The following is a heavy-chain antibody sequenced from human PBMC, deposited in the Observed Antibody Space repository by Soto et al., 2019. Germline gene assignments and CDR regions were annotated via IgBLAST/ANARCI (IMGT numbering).Heavy chain of an antibody. Sequence: GGSLRLSCAASGFTFSSYGMHWVRQAPGKGLEWVAVISYDGSNKYYADSVKGRFTISRDNSKNTLYLQMNSLRAEDTAVYYCAKDRGDWTEWLRADGAGYWGQGTLVTVSS. J-gene: IGHJ4*02. D-gene: IGHD5-12*01. V-gene: IGHV3-30*18. CDR3: AKDRGDWTEWLRADGAGY. CDR2: ISYDGSNK. CDR1: GFTFSSYG.